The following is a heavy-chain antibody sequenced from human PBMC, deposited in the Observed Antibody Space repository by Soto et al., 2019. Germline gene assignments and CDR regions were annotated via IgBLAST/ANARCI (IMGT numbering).Heavy chain of an antibody. J-gene: IGHJ2*01. Sequence: SSETLSLTCTVSRYSISSGYYWGWIRQPPGKGLEWIGSIYHSGSTYYNPSLKSRVTISVDTSKNQFSLKLSSVTAADTAVYYCARSNYYDSSGYYLASRYFDLWGRGTLVTVSS. CDR3: ARSNYYDSSGYYLASRYFDL. CDR2: IYHSGST. CDR1: RYSISSGYY. V-gene: IGHV4-38-2*02. D-gene: IGHD3-22*01.